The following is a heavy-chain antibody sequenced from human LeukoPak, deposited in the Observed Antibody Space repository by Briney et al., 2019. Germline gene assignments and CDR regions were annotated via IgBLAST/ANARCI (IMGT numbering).Heavy chain of an antibody. CDR1: GGSISSGDYY. CDR2: IYYSGST. J-gene: IGHJ4*02. V-gene: IGHV4-30-4*08. Sequence: SETLSLTCTVSGGSISSGDYYWSWIRRPPGKGLEWIGYIYYSGSTYYNPSLKSRVTISVDTSKNQFSLKLSSVTAADTAVYYCARDRSNWGSLGNFDYWGQGTLVTVSS. D-gene: IGHD7-27*01. CDR3: ARDRSNWGSLGNFDY.